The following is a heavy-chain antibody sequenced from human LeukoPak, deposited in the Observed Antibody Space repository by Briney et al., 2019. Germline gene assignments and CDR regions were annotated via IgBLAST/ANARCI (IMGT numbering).Heavy chain of an antibody. J-gene: IGHJ4*02. CDR3: ANYRKPQGLDY. V-gene: IGHV3-23*01. CDR1: RFAFSTYA. D-gene: IGHD1-14*01. Sequence: GSLRLSCAVSRFAFSTYAMTWVRQAPGQGLEYVSTISSNGADTYYADSVKGRFTISRDNSKNTLYLQMTSLRVEDTAVYYCANYRKPQGLDYWGQGTLVTVSS. CDR2: ISSNGADT.